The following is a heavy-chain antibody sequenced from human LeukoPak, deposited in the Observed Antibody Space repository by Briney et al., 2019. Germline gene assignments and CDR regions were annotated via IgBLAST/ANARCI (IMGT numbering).Heavy chain of an antibody. V-gene: IGHV5-51*01. D-gene: IGHD3-3*01. J-gene: IGHJ5*02. CDR1: GYSFTSYW. CDR2: IYPGDSDT. Sequence: GESLKLSCKGSGYSFTSYWIGWVRQMPGKGLEWMGIIYPGDSDTRYSLSFQGQVTISADKSISTAYLQWSSLKASDTSMYYCARHLLGKRLRFLEWLLKTPKKDWFDPWGQGTLVTVSS. CDR3: ARHLLGKRLRFLEWLLKTPKKDWFDP.